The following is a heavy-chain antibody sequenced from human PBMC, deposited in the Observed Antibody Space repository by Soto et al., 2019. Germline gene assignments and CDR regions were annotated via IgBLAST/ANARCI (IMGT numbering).Heavy chain of an antibody. CDR2: ISGSVGRT. D-gene: IGHD1-26*01. Sequence: EVPLLESGGGLVQPGGSLRLSCAASGFTFSSYAMRWVRQAPVKGLEWVSAISGSVGRTYYADSVKGRFTISRDNSKNTLYLQMNSLRAEDTAVYYCATRGSGSYYDYWGQGTLVTVSS. CDR3: ATRGSGSYYDY. CDR1: GFTFSSYA. J-gene: IGHJ4*02. V-gene: IGHV3-23*01.